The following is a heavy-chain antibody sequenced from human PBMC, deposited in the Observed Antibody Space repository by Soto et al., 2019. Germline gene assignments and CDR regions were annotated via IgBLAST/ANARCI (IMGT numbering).Heavy chain of an antibody. CDR3: AKEVASYYDIVTGYYNGGYYYYGMDV. J-gene: IGHJ6*02. Sequence: GGSLRLSCAASGFTFSSYWLSWVRQAPGKGLDWLAHRKQDGIEKYYVDSVKGRFTISRDXANNSLYLQMNSLRAEDTAVYYCAKEVASYYDIVTGYYNGGYYYYGMDVWGQGTTVTVSS. CDR1: GFTFSSYW. D-gene: IGHD3-9*01. V-gene: IGHV3-7*03. CDR2: RKQDGIEK.